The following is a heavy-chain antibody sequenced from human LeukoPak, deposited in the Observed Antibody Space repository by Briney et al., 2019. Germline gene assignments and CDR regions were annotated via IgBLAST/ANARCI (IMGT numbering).Heavy chain of an antibody. Sequence: PGGSLRLSCAASGFTFSSYAMSWVRQAPGKGLEWVSAISGSGGGTYYADSVKGRFTISRDNSKNTLYLQMNSLKTEDTAVYYCTTDLIFGVVITSNWGQGTLVTVSS. J-gene: IGHJ4*02. V-gene: IGHV3-23*01. CDR1: GFTFSSYA. CDR3: TTDLIFGVVITSN. D-gene: IGHD3-3*01. CDR2: ISGSGGGT.